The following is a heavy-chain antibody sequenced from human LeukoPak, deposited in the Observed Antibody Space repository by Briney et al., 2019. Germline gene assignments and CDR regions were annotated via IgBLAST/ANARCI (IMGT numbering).Heavy chain of an antibody. CDR2: IYSGGST. CDR3: TRRLDD. D-gene: IGHD3-16*01. V-gene: IGHV3-53*01. Sequence: GGSLRLSCAASGFTVSSNYMSWVRQAPGKGLEWVSVIYSGGSTYYADSVKGRFTISRDNAQNSLYLQMNGLRVEDTAVYYCTRRLDDWGQGTLVTVSS. J-gene: IGHJ4*02. CDR1: GFTVSSNY.